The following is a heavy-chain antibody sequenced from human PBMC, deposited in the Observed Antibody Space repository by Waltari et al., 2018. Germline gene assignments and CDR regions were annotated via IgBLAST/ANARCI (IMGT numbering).Heavy chain of an antibody. V-gene: IGHV3-74*01. Sequence: EVQLVESGGGLVQPGGSLRLSCAASGFTFSSYWLHWVRQAPGKGLVWVSRINSDGSSTSYADSVKGRFTISRDNAKNTLYLQMNSLRAEDTAVYYCARAGRWLQLGEFDYWGQGTLVTVSS. J-gene: IGHJ4*02. D-gene: IGHD5-12*01. CDR1: GFTFSSYW. CDR2: INSDGSST. CDR3: ARAGRWLQLGEFDY.